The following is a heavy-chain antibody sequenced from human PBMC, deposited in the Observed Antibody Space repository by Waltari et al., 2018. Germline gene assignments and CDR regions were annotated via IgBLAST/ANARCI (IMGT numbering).Heavy chain of an antibody. CDR3: ARSAPRLSGYLYYYYYYMDV. Sequence: QVQLQQWGAGLLKPSETLSLTCAVYGGSFSGYYWSWIRQPPGKGREWIGEINPIGSTNSNPSLKSRVTISVDTSKNQFSLKLSSVTAADTAVYYCARSAPRLSGYLYYYYYYMDVWGKGTTVTVSS. D-gene: IGHD3-3*01. J-gene: IGHJ6*03. CDR1: GGSFSGYY. CDR2: INPIGST. V-gene: IGHV4-34*01.